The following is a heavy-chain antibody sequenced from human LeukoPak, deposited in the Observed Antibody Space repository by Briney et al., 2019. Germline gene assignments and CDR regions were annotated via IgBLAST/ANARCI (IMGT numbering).Heavy chain of an antibody. D-gene: IGHD3-3*01. Sequence: PSETLSLTCAVYGGSFSGYYRSWIRQPPGKGLEWVGEINHSGRTNYNPSLKSRVTISVDTSKNQFSLKLSSVTAADTAVYYCARAYYDFWSGSRSAHDYWGQGTLVTVSS. CDR2: INHSGRT. CDR3: ARAYYDFWSGSRSAHDY. J-gene: IGHJ4*02. CDR1: GGSFSGYY. V-gene: IGHV4-34*01.